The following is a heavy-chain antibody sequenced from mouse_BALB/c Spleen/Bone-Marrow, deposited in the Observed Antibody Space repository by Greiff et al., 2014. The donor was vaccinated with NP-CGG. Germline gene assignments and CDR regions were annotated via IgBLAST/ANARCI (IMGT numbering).Heavy chain of an antibody. J-gene: IGHJ2*01. Sequence: LVESGPELVKPGALVKISCKASGYTFTSYDINWVKQRPGQGLEWIGWISPGDGTTNYTEKFKGKATLTADKSSSTVFMQLSSKTSKNSAVYLCTRGGDNNYFDYWGQGTTLTVSS. D-gene: IGHD1-1*01. V-gene: IGHV1S33*01. CDR2: ISPGDGTT. CDR1: GYTFTSYD. CDR3: TRGGDNNYFDY.